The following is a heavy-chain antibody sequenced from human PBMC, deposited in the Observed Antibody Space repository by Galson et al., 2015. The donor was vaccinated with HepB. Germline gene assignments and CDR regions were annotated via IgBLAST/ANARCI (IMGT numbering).Heavy chain of an antibody. CDR3: AREGYYYGAFDI. V-gene: IGHV1-46*01. CDR2: IYPSGGST. CDR1: GYTFTIYS. J-gene: IGHJ3*02. D-gene: IGHD3-22*01. Sequence: SVKVSCKASGYTFTIYSVHWVRQAPGQGLGWMGIIYPSGGSTTYPQKFQGRVTMTSDTSTTTVYMELSSLRSDDTAVYYCAREGYYYGAFDIWGQGTLVTVSS.